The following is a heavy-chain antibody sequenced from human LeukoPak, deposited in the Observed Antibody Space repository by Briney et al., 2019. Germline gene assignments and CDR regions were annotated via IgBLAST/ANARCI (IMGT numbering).Heavy chain of an antibody. V-gene: IGHV3-21*01. CDR2: ISSRSTYI. Sequence: GGSLRLSCAASGVTFSSYSMNWVRQAQGKGLEWVSSISSRSTYIYYADSVKGRFTISRDNAKNSLYLQMNSLRAEDTAVYFCAKSTRAVMAMMDVWGKGTRSPSPQ. CDR3: AKSTRAVMAMMDV. D-gene: IGHD3-16*01. J-gene: IGHJ6*04. CDR1: GVTFSSYS.